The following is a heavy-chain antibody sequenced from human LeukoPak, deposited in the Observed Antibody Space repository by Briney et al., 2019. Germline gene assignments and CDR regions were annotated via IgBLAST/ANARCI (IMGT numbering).Heavy chain of an antibody. Sequence: GGSLRLSCAASGFTFSSYAMSWVRQAPGKGLEWVSSMTGSGGTTYYADSVKGRSTISKDNSKNTLYLQMNSLRAEDTAVYYCAKGKGDYRVGSVSADYWGQGTLVTVSS. J-gene: IGHJ4*02. CDR3: AKGKGDYRVGSVSADY. D-gene: IGHD2-21*01. V-gene: IGHV3-23*01. CDR1: GFTFSSYA. CDR2: MTGSGGTT.